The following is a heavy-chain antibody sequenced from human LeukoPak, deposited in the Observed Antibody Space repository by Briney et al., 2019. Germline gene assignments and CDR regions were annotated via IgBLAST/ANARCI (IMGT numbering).Heavy chain of an antibody. V-gene: IGHV3-43*02. D-gene: IGHD6-19*01. CDR3: ANVKGSGWTPFDY. J-gene: IGHJ4*02. CDR2: ISGTGTNK. CDR1: GFIFGDYA. Sequence: PGGSLRLSCAASGFIFGDYAMHWVRQVQGRGVEWVSLISGTGTNKHYADSVKGGFTISRDNSRNSLYLQMNSLRTEDTALYYCANVKGSGWTPFDYWGQGTLVTVSS.